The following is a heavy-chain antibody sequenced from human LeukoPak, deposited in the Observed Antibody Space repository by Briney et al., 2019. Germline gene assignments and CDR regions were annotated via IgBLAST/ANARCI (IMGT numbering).Heavy chain of an antibody. D-gene: IGHD5-24*01. V-gene: IGHV4-34*01. CDR3: ARDTVRDGYNFDYYYYYMDV. CDR1: GGSISSYY. J-gene: IGHJ6*03. CDR2: INHSGST. Sequence: KSSETLSLTCTVSGGSISSYYWSWIRQPPGKGLEWIGEINHSGSTNYNPSLKSRVTISVDTSKNQFSLKLSSVTAADTAVYYCARDTVRDGYNFDYYYYYMDVWGKGTTVTVSS.